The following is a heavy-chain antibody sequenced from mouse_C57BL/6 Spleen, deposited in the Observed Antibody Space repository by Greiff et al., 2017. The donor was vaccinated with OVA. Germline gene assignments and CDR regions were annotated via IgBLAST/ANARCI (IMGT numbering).Heavy chain of an antibody. CDR2: INYDGSST. Sequence: EVKLMESEGGLVQPGSSMKLSCTASGFTFSDYYMAWVRQVPEKGLEWVANINYDGSSTYYLDSLKSRFIISRDNAKNILYLQMSSLKSEDTATYYCARGDMGAMDYWGQGTSVTVSS. V-gene: IGHV5-16*01. D-gene: IGHD3-3*01. J-gene: IGHJ4*01. CDR3: ARGDMGAMDY. CDR1: GFTFSDYY.